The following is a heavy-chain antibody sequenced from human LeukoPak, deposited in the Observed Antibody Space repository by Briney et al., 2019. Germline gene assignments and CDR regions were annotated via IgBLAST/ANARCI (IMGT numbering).Heavy chain of an antibody. CDR2: MNPNSGNT. Sequence: ASVKVSCKASGYTFTSYDINWVRQATGQGLEWMGWMNPNSGNTGYAQKFQGRVTMTRNTSISTAYMELSSLRSEGTAVYYCARVLMVRGPTTLGYWGQGTLVTVSS. CDR3: ARVLMVRGPTTLGY. V-gene: IGHV1-8*01. J-gene: IGHJ4*02. CDR1: GYTFTSYD. D-gene: IGHD3-10*01.